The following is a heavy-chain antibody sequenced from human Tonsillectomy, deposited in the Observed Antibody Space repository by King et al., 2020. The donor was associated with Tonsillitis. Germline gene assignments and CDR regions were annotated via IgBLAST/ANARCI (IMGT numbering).Heavy chain of an antibody. CDR2: ISYIGGP. D-gene: IGHD3/OR15-3a*01. V-gene: IGHV4-31*03. CDR1: GASISNGDYY. CDR3: ASYAYTFWTSIG. Sequence: HVQLQESGPGLVKPSQTLSLTCTVSGASISNGDYYWIWSRQPPGKCLEWIGYISYIGGPYYDPSLHSRVTMSVETSKNQFSLKLSSVAAADSAVYYCASYAYTFWTSIGWGQGTLVTVSS. J-gene: IGHJ4*02.